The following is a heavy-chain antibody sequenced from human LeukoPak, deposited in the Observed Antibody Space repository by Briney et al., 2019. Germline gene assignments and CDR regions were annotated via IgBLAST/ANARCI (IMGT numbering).Heavy chain of an antibody. CDR2: ISSSSSTI. V-gene: IGHV3-48*01. Sequence: GGSLRLSCAASGFTFSNYRMNWVRQAPGKGLEWVAHISSSSSTIYFADSVKGRFTISRDNSKNTLYLQMNSLRAEDTAVYYCARLNEVTKCWYFDLWGRGTLVTVSS. CDR3: ARLNEVTKCWYFDL. CDR1: GFTFSNYR. D-gene: IGHD4-17*01. J-gene: IGHJ2*01.